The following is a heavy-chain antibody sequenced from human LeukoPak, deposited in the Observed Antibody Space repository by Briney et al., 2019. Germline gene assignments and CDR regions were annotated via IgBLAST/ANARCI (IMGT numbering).Heavy chain of an antibody. CDR3: AKDLSPLYYYDSSGYSYAFDI. CDR2: ISGSGGST. CDR1: GFTFSSYA. V-gene: IGHV3-23*01. Sequence: GGSLRLSCAASGFTFSSYAMSWVRQAPGEGLEWVSAISGSGGSTYYADSVKGRFTISRDNSKNTLYLQMNSLRAEDTAVYYCAKDLSPLYYYDSSGYSYAFDIWGQGTMVTVSS. D-gene: IGHD3-22*01. J-gene: IGHJ3*02.